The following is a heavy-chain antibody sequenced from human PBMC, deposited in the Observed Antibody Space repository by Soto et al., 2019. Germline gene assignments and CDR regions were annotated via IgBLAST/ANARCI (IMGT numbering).Heavy chain of an antibody. Sequence: SQTLSLTCAISGDSVSSNSAAWNCIRQSPSRGLEWLGRTYYRSKWYNDYAVSVKSRITINPDTSKNQFSLQLNSVTPEDTAVYYCASEEGYCSSTSCSYGMDVWGQGTTVTVSS. CDR3: ASEEGYCSSTSCSYGMDV. V-gene: IGHV6-1*01. CDR1: GDSVSSNSAA. CDR2: TYYRSKWYN. J-gene: IGHJ6*02. D-gene: IGHD2-2*01.